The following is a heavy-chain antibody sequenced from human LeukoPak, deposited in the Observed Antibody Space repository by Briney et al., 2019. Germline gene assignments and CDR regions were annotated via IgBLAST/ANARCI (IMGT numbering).Heavy chain of an antibody. D-gene: IGHD2-2*01. V-gene: IGHV1-69*04. CDR1: GGTFSSYA. CDR3: ARGSCSSTSCYGASNWFDP. Sequence: ASVKVSRKASGGTFSSYAISWVRQAPGQGLEWMGRIIPILGIANYAQKFQGRVTITADKSTSTAYMELSSLRSEDTAVYYCARGSCSSTSCYGASNWFDPWGQGTLVTVSS. CDR2: IIPILGIA. J-gene: IGHJ5*02.